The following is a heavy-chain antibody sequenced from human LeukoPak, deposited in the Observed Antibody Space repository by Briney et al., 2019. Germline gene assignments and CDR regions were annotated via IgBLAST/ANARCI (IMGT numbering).Heavy chain of an antibody. CDR2: IKQDGSEK. J-gene: IGHJ3*02. CDR3: ARQSIAARFAFDI. D-gene: IGHD6-6*01. CDR1: GFTFSSYW. Sequence: GGSLRLSWAASGFTFSSYWMSWVRQAPGKGLEWGANIKQDGSEKYYVDSVKGRFTISRDNAKNSLYLQMNSLRAEDTAVYYCARQSIAARFAFDIWGQGTMVTVSS. V-gene: IGHV3-7*01.